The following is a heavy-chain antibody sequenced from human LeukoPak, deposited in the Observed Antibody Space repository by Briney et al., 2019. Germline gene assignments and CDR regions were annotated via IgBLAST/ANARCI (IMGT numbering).Heavy chain of an antibody. D-gene: IGHD6-6*01. CDR2: IYYSGST. CDR3: ARDRPIAAASRMDV. J-gene: IGHJ6*02. V-gene: IGHV4-31*02. Sequence: SWVRQAPGKGLEWIGYIYYSGSTYYDPSLKSRVTMALDTSRNQFSLDLRSVTAADTAVYYCARDRPIAAASRMDVWGQGITVTVSS.